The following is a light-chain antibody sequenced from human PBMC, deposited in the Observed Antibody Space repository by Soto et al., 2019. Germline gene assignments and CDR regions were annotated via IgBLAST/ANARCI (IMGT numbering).Light chain of an antibody. J-gene: IGKJ5*01. V-gene: IGKV2D-29*02. CDR1: QSLLHITGETF. CDR2: EVS. CDR3: MQSTQLPPT. Sequence: DVVMTQTPLSLSVTPGQPASISCKSSQSLLHITGETFLFWYLQKPGQSPQLLIYEVSTRVSGVPDRFSGSGSGTDFTLEISRVETDDVGIYYGMQSTQLPPTFGQGTRL.